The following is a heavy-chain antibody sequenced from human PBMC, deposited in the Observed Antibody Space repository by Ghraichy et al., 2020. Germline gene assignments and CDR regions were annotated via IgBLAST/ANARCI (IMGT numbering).Heavy chain of an antibody. D-gene: IGHD6-13*01. V-gene: IGHV4-39*01. CDR2: IYYSGST. Sequence: SETLSLTCTVSGGSISSSSYYWGWIRQPPGKGLEWIGSIYYSGSTYYNPSLKSRVTISVDTSKNQFSLKLSSVTAADTAVYYCARLHSSSWLFGTYYFDYWGQGTLVTVSS. J-gene: IGHJ4*02. CDR3: ARLHSSSWLFGTYYFDY. CDR1: GGSISSSSYY.